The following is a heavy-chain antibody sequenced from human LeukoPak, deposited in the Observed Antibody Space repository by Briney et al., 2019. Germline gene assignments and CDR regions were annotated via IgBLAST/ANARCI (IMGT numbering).Heavy chain of an antibody. D-gene: IGHD1-26*01. V-gene: IGHV3-66*01. Sequence: PGGSLRLSCAASGFTVTTNYKTWVRQAPGKGLEWVSIIYSGGYTDYADSVKGRFTISRDNSKNTLDLQMNSLRAEDTAVYYCARRLEYSGSKGVFDYWGQGTLVTVSS. J-gene: IGHJ4*02. CDR3: ARRLEYSGSKGVFDY. CDR2: IYSGGYT. CDR1: GFTVTTNY.